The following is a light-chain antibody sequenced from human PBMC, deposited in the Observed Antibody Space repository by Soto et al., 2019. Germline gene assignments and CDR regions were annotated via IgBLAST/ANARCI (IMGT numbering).Light chain of an antibody. CDR3: EAWDDSLNGRV. Sequence: QSVLSQPPSASGTPGQSVTISCSGSSSSIGSNPVNWYQQFPGTAPRLVIYANIKRPSGVPDRFSGSKSGTSASLAISGLQSDDEADYYCEAWDDSLNGRVFGGGTKVTVL. CDR2: ANI. V-gene: IGLV1-44*01. J-gene: IGLJ3*02. CDR1: SSSIGSNP.